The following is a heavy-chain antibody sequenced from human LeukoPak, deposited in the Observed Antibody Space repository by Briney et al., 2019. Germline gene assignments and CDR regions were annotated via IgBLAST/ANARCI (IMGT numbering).Heavy chain of an antibody. CDR3: ATYSSLNRREFQY. D-gene: IGHD3-22*01. V-gene: IGHV3-7*01. Sequence: GGSLRLSCAASGFTFSTSWMSWVRQAPGKGLEWVANIKQDGSEKYYVDSVKGRFTISRDNAKNSLYLQMNSLRAEDTAVYYCATYSSLNRREFQYWGQGTLLTVSS. J-gene: IGHJ1*01. CDR2: IKQDGSEK. CDR1: GFTFSTSW.